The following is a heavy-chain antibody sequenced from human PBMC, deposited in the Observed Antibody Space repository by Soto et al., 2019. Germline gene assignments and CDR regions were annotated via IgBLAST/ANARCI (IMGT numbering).Heavy chain of an antibody. V-gene: IGHV2-5*02. CDR3: EHSRIDMDPGPFDY. J-gene: IGHJ4*02. CDR1: GFSLSTSGVG. CDR2: IYWDEDK. Sequence: SGPTLVNPTQTLTLTYTFSGFSLSTSGVGVGWIRQPPGKALEWLALIYWDEDKRYSPSRKSRLTITKDTSKNQVVLTMTNMAPVDTATSYREHSRIDMDPGPFDYWGQGTLVTVSS. D-gene: IGHD3-9*01.